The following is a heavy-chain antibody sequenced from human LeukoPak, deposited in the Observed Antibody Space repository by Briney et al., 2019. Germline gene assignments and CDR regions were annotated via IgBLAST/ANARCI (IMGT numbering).Heavy chain of an antibody. Sequence: GGSLRLSCAASGFTFSSYGMHWVRQAPGKGLEWVAFIRYDGSNKYYADSVKGRFTISRDNSKNTLYLQMNSLRAEDTAVYYCAKDQYSSGHEIVSGFDYWGQGTLVTVSS. CDR3: AKDQYSSGHEIVSGFDY. D-gene: IGHD6-19*01. V-gene: IGHV3-30*02. CDR2: IRYDGSNK. CDR1: GFTFSSYG. J-gene: IGHJ4*02.